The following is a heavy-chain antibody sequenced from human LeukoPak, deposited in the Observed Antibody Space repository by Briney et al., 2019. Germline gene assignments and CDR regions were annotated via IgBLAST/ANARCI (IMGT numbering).Heavy chain of an antibody. J-gene: IGHJ4*02. D-gene: IGHD1-26*01. CDR3: AKRGPQVGATSLDY. CDR1: GFTFTSYS. CDR2: VSGSGGST. Sequence: GGSLRLSCAASGFTFTSYSMNWVRQAPGKGLEWVSTVSGSGGSTYYADSVKGRFTISRDNSKNTLYLQMNSLRAEDTAVYYCAKRGPQVGATSLDYWGQGTLVTVSS. V-gene: IGHV3-23*01.